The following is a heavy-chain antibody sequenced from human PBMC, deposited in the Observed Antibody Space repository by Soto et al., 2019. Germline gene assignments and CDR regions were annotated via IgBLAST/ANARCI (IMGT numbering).Heavy chain of an antibody. V-gene: IGHV3-7*01. J-gene: IGHJ5*02. CDR3: SRSLDP. Sequence: GGSLRLSCAASGFTFSSFWMDWVRQSPGKGLEWVANISPDGSEKQYVDSVKGRFTISRDNAKNSLYLQMSSVTAEDSALYYCSRSLDPWGQGTRVTVSS. CDR1: GFTFSSFW. CDR2: ISPDGSEK.